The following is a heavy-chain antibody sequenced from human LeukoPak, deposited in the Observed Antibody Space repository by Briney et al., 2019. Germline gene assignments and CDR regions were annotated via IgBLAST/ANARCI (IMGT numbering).Heavy chain of an antibody. CDR1: GGSISSGGYY. D-gene: IGHD3-10*01. CDR3: ARDGGYYYGSGSYSSILNYYYYGMDV. CDR2: IYYSGST. V-gene: IGHV4-31*03. J-gene: IGHJ6*02. Sequence: PSQTLSLTCTVSGGSISSGGYYWSWIRQHPGKGLVWIGYIYYSGSTYYNPSLKSRVTISVDTSKNQFPLKLSSVTAADTAVYYCARDGGYYYGSGSYSSILNYYYYGMDVWGQGTTVTVSS.